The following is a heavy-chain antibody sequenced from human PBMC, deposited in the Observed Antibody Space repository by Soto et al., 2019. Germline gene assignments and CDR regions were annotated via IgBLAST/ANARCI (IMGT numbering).Heavy chain of an antibody. CDR3: ASSGIAVAGPFDY. CDR2: INHSGST. CDR1: GGSFSGYH. V-gene: IGHV4-34*01. J-gene: IGHJ4*02. D-gene: IGHD6-19*01. Sequence: SETLSLTCAVYGGSFSGYHWSWIRQPPGKGLEWIGEINHSGSTNYNPSLKSRVTISVDTSKNQFTLKLSSVTAADTAVYYCASSGIAVAGPFDYWGQGTLVTVSS.